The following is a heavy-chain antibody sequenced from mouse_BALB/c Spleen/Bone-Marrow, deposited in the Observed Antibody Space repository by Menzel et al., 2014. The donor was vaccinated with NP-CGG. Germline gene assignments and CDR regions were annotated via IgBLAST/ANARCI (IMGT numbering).Heavy chain of an antibody. CDR1: GYTFTSYW. D-gene: IGHD2-5*01. V-gene: IGHV1-69*02. J-gene: IGHJ4*01. CDR3: ERGGNYSSYFAMDY. Sequence: VQGVESGAELVRPGASVKLSCKASGYTFTSYWINWVKQRPGQGLEWIGNIYPSDSYTNYNQKFKDKATLTVDKSSSTAYMQLSSPTSEDSAVYFCERGGNYSSYFAMDYWGQGTSVTVSS. CDR2: IYPSDSYT.